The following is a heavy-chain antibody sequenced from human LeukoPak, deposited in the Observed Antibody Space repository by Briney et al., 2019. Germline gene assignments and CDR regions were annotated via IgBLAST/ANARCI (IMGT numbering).Heavy chain of an antibody. J-gene: IGHJ4*02. Sequence: PGGSLRLSCAASGFTFSSYAMHWVRQASGKGLEWVAVISYDGSNKYYADSVKGRFTISRDNSKNTLYLQMNSLRAEDTAVYYCARGHRSYWPYYFDYWGQGTLVTVSS. V-gene: IGHV3-30-3*01. CDR3: ARGHRSYWPYYFDY. CDR2: ISYDGSNK. D-gene: IGHD2-8*02. CDR1: GFTFSSYA.